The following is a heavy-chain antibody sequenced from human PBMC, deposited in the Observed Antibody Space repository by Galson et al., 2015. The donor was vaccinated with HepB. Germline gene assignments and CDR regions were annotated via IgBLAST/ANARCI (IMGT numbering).Heavy chain of an antibody. V-gene: IGHV1-46*01. CDR3: ASRPISGGYLVY. Sequence: SVKVPCKASGYTFTSYYMHWGRQAPGQGLEWMGIINPSGGSTSYAQKFQGRVTMTRDTSTSTVYMELSSLRSEDTAVYYCASRPISGGYLVYWGQGTLVTVSS. D-gene: IGHD1-26*01. J-gene: IGHJ4*02. CDR1: GYTFTSYY. CDR2: INPSGGST.